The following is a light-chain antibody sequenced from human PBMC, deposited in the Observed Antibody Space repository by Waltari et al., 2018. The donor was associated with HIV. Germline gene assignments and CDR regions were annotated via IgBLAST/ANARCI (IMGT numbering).Light chain of an antibody. J-gene: IGKJ1*01. V-gene: IGKV1-39*01. CDR3: QQTYSLPT. CDR2: AVS. CDR1: QSISSH. Sequence: DSQMTQSPSSLSASVGDRVTITCRASQSISSHLNWYQHKPGKAPELLIFAVSNLQSGVPSRFSGSKSGTDFTLTIRSLQPEDFATYFCQQTYSLPTFGQGTKVEIK.